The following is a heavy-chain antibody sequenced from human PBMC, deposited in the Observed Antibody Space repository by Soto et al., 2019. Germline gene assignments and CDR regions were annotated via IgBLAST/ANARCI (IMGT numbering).Heavy chain of an antibody. J-gene: IGHJ4*02. V-gene: IGHV3-48*01. CDR3: ARPTGTTGFFGFDY. D-gene: IGHD1-1*01. CDR1: GFTFSSYS. Sequence: GGSLRLSCAASGFTFSSYSMNWVRQAPGKGLEWVSYISSSSSTIYYADSVKGRFTISRDNAKNSLYLQMNSLRAEDTAVYYCARPTGTTGFFGFDYWGQGTLVTVSS. CDR2: ISSSSSTI.